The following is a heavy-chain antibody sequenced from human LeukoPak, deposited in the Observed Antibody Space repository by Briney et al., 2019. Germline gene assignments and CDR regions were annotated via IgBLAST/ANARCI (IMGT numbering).Heavy chain of an antibody. J-gene: IGHJ4*02. CDR1: GGTFSSYA. V-gene: IGHV1-69*04. CDR3: ARDVYDFWSERNYYFDY. CDR2: IIPILGIA. Sequence: GASVKVSCKASGGTFSSYAISWVRQAPGQGLEWMGRIIPILGIANCAQKFQGRVTITADKSTSTAYMELSSLRSEDTAVYYCARDVYDFWSERNYYFDYWGQGTLVTVSS. D-gene: IGHD3-3*01.